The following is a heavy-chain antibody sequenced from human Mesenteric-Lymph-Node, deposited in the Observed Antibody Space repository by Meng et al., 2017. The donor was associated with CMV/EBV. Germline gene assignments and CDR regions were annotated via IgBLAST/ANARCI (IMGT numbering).Heavy chain of an antibody. Sequence: GSLRLSCTVSGGSINNHYWNWIRQPLGKGLEWIGYIYYSGSTNYNPSLKSRVTISVETSKNQFSLKLSSVTAADTAVYFCARETGTTSFDYWGQGTLVTVSS. V-gene: IGHV4-59*11. J-gene: IGHJ4*02. CDR1: GGSINNHY. D-gene: IGHD1-1*01. CDR3: ARETGTTSFDY. CDR2: IYYSGST.